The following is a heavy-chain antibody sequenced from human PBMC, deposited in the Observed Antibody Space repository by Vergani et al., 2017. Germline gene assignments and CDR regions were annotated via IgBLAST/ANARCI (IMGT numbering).Heavy chain of an antibody. J-gene: IGHJ4*02. Sequence: EVQLVESGGGLIQPGGSLRLSCAASGFSVSSNYMSWVRQAPGKGLEWVSVIYRGGSTYYADSVKGRFTISRDNSKNTLYLQMNSLTAEDTAVYYCARDRTGSGSQELLYWGQGTLVTVSS. CDR1: GFSVSSNY. CDR2: IYRGGST. D-gene: IGHD3-10*01. CDR3: ARDRTGSGSQELLY. V-gene: IGHV3-53*01.